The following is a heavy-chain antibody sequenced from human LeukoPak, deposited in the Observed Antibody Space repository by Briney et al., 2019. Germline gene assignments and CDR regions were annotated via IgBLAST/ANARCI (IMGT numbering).Heavy chain of an antibody. CDR1: GFTSSSYS. CDR2: ISSSSTI. Sequence: GGSLRLSCAASGFTSSSYSMTWVRQAPGKGLEWVSYISSSSTIYYADSVKGRFTISRDNAKNSLYLQMNSLRAEDTAVYYCARAYYDSSGYLWGQGTLVTVSS. J-gene: IGHJ4*02. V-gene: IGHV3-48*01. D-gene: IGHD3-22*01. CDR3: ARAYYDSSGYL.